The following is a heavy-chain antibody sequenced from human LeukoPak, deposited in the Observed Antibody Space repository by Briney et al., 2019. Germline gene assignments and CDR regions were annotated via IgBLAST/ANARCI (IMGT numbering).Heavy chain of an antibody. CDR1: GGSFSGYY. CDR2: INHSGST. D-gene: IGHD3-22*01. V-gene: IGHV4-34*01. CDR3: ARGNSGFSVFDY. J-gene: IGHJ4*02. Sequence: SETLSLTCAVYGGSFSGYYWSWIRQPPGKGLEWIGEINHSGSTNYNPSLKSRVTISVDTSKNQFSLKLSSVTAADTAVYYCARGNSGFSVFDYWGQGTLVTVSS.